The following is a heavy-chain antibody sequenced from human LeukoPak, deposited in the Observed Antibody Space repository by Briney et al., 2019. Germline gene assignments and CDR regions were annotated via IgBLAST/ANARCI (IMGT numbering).Heavy chain of an antibody. V-gene: IGHV3-30*04. D-gene: IGHD3-10*01. CDR3: ARHKRGYYSPFDI. CDR2: ISYDGSNK. Sequence: GGSLRLSCAASGFTFSSYAMHWVRQAPGKGLEWVAVISYDGSNKYYADSVKGRFTISRDNSKNTLYLQMNSLRAEDTAVYYCARHKRGYYSPFDIWGQGTMVTVSS. J-gene: IGHJ3*02. CDR1: GFTFSSYA.